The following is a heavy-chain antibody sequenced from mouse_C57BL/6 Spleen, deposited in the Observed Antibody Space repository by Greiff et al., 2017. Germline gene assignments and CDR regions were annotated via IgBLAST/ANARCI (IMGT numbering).Heavy chain of an antibody. D-gene: IGHD1-1*01. CDR3: ARGDLRITTVVAACWYFDV. V-gene: IGHV1-50*01. Sequence: VQLQQPGAELVKPGASVKLSCKASGYTFTSYWMQWVKQRPGQGLEWIGEIHPSDSYTNYNQKFKGKATLTVDTSSSTAYMQLSSQTSEDSAVYCCARGDLRITTVVAACWYFDVWGTGTTVTVSS. CDR2: IHPSDSYT. CDR1: GYTFTSYW. J-gene: IGHJ1*03.